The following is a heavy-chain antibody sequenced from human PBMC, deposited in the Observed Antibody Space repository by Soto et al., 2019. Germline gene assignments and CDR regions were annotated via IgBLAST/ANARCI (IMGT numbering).Heavy chain of an antibody. CDR3: ARDLPYYHDSSGYYYSHDAFAI. Sequence: GASVKVSCKASGCTFSSYAISWVRQAPGQGLEWMGGIIPIFGTANYAQKFQGRVTITADESTSTAYMELSSLRSEDTAVYYCARDLPYYHDSSGYYYSHDAFAIWGQGTMVTVSS. CDR2: IIPIFGTA. D-gene: IGHD3-22*01. CDR1: GCTFSSYA. J-gene: IGHJ3*02. V-gene: IGHV1-69*13.